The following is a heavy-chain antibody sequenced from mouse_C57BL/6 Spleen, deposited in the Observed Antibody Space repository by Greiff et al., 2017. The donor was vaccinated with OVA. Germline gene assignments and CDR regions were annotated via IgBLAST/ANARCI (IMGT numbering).Heavy chain of an antibody. Sequence: VKLQQPGAELVKPGASVKLSCKASGYTFTSYWMQWVKQRPGQGLEWIGEIDPSDSYTNYNQKFKGKATLTVDTSSSTAYMQLSSLTSEDSAVYYCARSQLWFAYWGQGTLVTVSA. J-gene: IGHJ3*01. CDR2: IDPSDSYT. CDR1: GYTFTSYW. V-gene: IGHV1-50*01. D-gene: IGHD4-1*02. CDR3: ARSQLWFAY.